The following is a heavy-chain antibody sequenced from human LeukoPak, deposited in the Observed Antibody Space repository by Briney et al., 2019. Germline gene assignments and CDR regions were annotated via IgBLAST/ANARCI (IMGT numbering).Heavy chain of an antibody. Sequence: MAGGSLRLSCAASGFTGITTSGMNWVRQAPGRGLEWVASISRTSSYIQYAESVKGRFTISRDNAKNSLFLQMNSLRAEDTALYYCAKGDLPLLYGGAFDSWGQGILVTVSS. CDR2: ISRTSSYI. J-gene: IGHJ4*02. D-gene: IGHD2-2*02. CDR3: AKGDLPLLYGGAFDS. CDR1: GFTGITTSG. V-gene: IGHV3-21*04.